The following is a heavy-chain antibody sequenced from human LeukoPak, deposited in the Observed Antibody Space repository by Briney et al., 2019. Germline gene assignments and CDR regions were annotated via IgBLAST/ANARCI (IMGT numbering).Heavy chain of an antibody. CDR2: ISESGGNT. CDR1: GFTFSSYG. D-gene: IGHD3-10*01. Sequence: PGGSLRLSCAASGFTFSSYGMSWVRQAPGKGLEWVSTISESGGNTYYADSVKGRFTISRDNSKNTLYLQMNSLRAEDTAVYYCAKRVPGSNWYFELWGRGTPVTVSS. CDR3: AKRVPGSNWYFEL. V-gene: IGHV3-23*01. J-gene: IGHJ2*01.